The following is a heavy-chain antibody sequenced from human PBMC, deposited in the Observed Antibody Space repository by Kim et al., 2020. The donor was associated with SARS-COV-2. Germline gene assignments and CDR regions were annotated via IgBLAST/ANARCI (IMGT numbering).Heavy chain of an antibody. CDR1: GGTFSSYA. CDR2: IIPIFGTA. Sequence: SVKVSCKASGGTFSSYAISWVRQAPGQGLEWMGGIIPIFGTANYAQKFQGRVTITADESTSTAYMELSSLRSEDTAVYYCAREGLYSSGSKAYGMDVWGQGTTVTVSS. D-gene: IGHD6-19*01. J-gene: IGHJ6*02. V-gene: IGHV1-69*13. CDR3: AREGLYSSGSKAYGMDV.